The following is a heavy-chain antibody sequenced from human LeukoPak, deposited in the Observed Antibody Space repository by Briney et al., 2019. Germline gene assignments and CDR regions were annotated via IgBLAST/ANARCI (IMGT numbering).Heavy chain of an antibody. CDR1: GFTFSRYW. Sequence: GGSLRLSCAASGFTFSRYWMSWVRQAPGKGLEWVANIKHDGSDKYYVDSVKGRFTISRDNAKNSLYLQMNSLRAEDTAVYYCATNLPAGTAVAGTSYWGQGTLVTVSS. V-gene: IGHV3-7*01. J-gene: IGHJ4*02. CDR3: ATNLPAGTAVAGTSY. D-gene: IGHD6-19*01. CDR2: IKHDGSDK.